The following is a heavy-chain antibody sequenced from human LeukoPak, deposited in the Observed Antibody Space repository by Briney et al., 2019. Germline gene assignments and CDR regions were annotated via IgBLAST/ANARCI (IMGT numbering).Heavy chain of an antibody. D-gene: IGHD3-10*01. CDR2: TSSTSSTR. Sequence: GGSLRLSCTASEFTFSDYYMSWIRQAPGKGLAWVSYTSSTSSTRYYADSVKGRFTISRDNAKNSLYLQMNSLRAEDTAVYYCARCGDGLPCDFDYWGQGTLVTVSS. V-gene: IGHV3-11*04. J-gene: IGHJ4*02. CDR1: EFTFSDYY. CDR3: ARCGDGLPCDFDY.